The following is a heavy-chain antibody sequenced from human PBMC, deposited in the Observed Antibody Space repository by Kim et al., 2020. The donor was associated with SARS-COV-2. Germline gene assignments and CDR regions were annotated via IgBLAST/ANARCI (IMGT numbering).Heavy chain of an antibody. Sequence: YADSVKGRFTISRDNSKNTLYLQMNSLRAEDTAVYYCARENYYDSPAFDIWGQGTMVTVSS. J-gene: IGHJ3*02. CDR3: ARENYYDSPAFDI. D-gene: IGHD3-22*01. V-gene: IGHV3-30*01.